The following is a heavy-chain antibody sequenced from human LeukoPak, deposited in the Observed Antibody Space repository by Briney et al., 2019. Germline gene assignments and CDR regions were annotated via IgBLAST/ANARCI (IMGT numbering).Heavy chain of an antibody. J-gene: IGHJ4*02. CDR2: ISWNSGSI. V-gene: IGHV3-9*01. CDR3: VREVDTAMVFDC. D-gene: IGHD5-18*01. Sequence: PGGSLRLSCAASGFTFDDYAMHWVRQAPGKGLEWVSGISWNSGSIGYADSVKGRFTISRDNAKNSLYLQMNSLRAEDTALYYCVREVDTAMVFDCWGQGTLVTVSS. CDR1: GFTFDDYA.